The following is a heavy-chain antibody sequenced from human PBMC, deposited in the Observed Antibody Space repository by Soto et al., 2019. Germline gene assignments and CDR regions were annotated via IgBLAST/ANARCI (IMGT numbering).Heavy chain of an antibody. D-gene: IGHD6-13*01. J-gene: IGHJ4*02. CDR2: ISYDGSNK. CDR3: ARDRARYSSSWFAYYFDY. CDR1: GFTFSSYA. V-gene: IGHV3-30-3*01. Sequence: PGGSLRLSCAASGFTFSSYAMHWVRQAPGKGLEWVAVISYDGSNKYYADSVKGRFTISRDNSKNTLYLQMNSLRAEDTAVYYCARDRARYSSSWFAYYFDYWGQGTLVTVSS.